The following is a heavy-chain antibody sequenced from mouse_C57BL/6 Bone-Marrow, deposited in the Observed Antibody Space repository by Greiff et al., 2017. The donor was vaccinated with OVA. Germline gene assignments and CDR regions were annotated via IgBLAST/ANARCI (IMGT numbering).Heavy chain of an antibody. J-gene: IGHJ1*03. CDR2: IYPGGGYT. CDR3: ARCPDCGYPYWYFDV. D-gene: IGHD2-2*01. Sequence: QVQLQQSGAELVRPGTSVKMSCKASGYTFTNYWIGWAKQRPGHGLEWIGDIYPGGGYTNYNEKFKGKATLTADKSSSTAYMQFSSLTSEDSAIYYCARCPDCGYPYWYFDVWGTGTTVTVSS. CDR1: GYTFTNYW. V-gene: IGHV1-63*01.